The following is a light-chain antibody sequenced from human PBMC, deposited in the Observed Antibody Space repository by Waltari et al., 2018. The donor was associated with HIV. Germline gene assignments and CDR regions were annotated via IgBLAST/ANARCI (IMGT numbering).Light chain of an antibody. CDR3: CSYAGSSTFVV. J-gene: IGLJ2*01. CDR2: EVS. CDR1: SSDVGSYYL. Sequence: QSALTQPASVSGSPGQSITISCTGTSSDVGSYYLVSWYQQHPGKAPKLMIYEVSKRPSGVSNRVSGSTAGNPASLTSAGLQAEDEAYYYCCSYAGSSTFVVFGGGTKLTVL. V-gene: IGLV2-23*02.